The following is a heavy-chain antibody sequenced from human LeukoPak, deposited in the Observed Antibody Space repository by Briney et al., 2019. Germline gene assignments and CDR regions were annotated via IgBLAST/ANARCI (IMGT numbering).Heavy chain of an antibody. CDR2: ISYDGNNK. CDR3: ARYTPDPHDSIGYYLDY. J-gene: IGHJ4*02. V-gene: IGHV3-30*03. D-gene: IGHD3-22*01. CDR1: GFTFNSYA. Sequence: VGSLRLSCAASGFTFNSYAMHWVRQAPGKGLEWVAVISYDGNNKYYADPLKGRFNISRDNSRNTLYLHMKSLRAEDTAMYYCARYTPDPHDSIGYYLDYWGQGTLVTVPP.